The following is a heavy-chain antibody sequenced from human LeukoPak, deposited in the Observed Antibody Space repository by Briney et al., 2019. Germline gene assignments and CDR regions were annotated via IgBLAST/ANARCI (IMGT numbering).Heavy chain of an antibody. J-gene: IGHJ4*02. CDR1: GFTFDDYA. CDR3: AKVIAYSFYYDSSGLPDY. Sequence: GGSLRLSCAASGFTFDDYAMHWVRQAPGKGLEWVSGISWNSGSIVYADSVKGRFTISRDTSKNTLYLQMNSLRAEDTALYYCAKVIAYSFYYDSSGLPDYWGQGTLVTVSS. D-gene: IGHD3-22*01. CDR2: ISWNSGSI. V-gene: IGHV3-9*01.